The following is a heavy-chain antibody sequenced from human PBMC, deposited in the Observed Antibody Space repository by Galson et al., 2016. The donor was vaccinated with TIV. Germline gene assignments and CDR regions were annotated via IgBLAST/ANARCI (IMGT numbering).Heavy chain of an antibody. J-gene: IGHJ6*02. D-gene: IGHD4-17*01. Sequence: SETLSLTCAVSGYSINSGYYWGWIRQPPGKGLQWIGSIYESGTTYYNPSLKSRLTMSVDTSKNQFSPKLSSVSAADTAVYYCVREGSTVTMHHYFGMDVWGQGTSVTVSS. V-gene: IGHV4-38-2*02. CDR2: IYESGTT. CDR3: VREGSTVTMHHYFGMDV. CDR1: GYSINSGYY.